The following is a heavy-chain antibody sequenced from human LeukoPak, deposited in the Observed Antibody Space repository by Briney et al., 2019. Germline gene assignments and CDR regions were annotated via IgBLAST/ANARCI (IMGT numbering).Heavy chain of an antibody. CDR3: ARLSYYYDST. J-gene: IGHJ5*02. CDR1: GGSISSGSYY. V-gene: IGHV4-61*02. CDR2: IHTSGST. D-gene: IGHD3-22*01. Sequence: SQTLSLTCTVSGGSISSGSYYWSWIRQPAGKGLEWIGRIHTSGSTNQNPSLKRLVTISVDTSKNQFFLKLSSVTAADTAVYYCARLSYYYDSTWGQGTLVTVSS.